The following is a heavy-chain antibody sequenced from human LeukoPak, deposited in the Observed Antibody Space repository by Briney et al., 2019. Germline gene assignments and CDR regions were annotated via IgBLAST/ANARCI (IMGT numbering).Heavy chain of an antibody. D-gene: IGHD2/OR15-2a*01. CDR3: ANRISTPKTFYFDS. Sequence: GGSLRLSCAASGFTFASYVINWVRQAPGKGLEWVSVISDSGDITHYADSVKGRFTISRDNSKNMVYQEMSSLRADDTAIYYCANRISTPKTFYFDSWGQGTLVTVSS. J-gene: IGHJ4*02. CDR2: ISDSGDIT. V-gene: IGHV3-23*01. CDR1: GFTFASYV.